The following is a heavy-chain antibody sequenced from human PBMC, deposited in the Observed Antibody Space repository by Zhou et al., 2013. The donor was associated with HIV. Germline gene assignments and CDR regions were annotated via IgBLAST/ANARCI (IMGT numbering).Heavy chain of an antibody. V-gene: IGHV1-69*14. J-gene: IGHJ4*02. CDR2: IIPIFGTA. CDR1: GGTFSSYA. D-gene: IGHD6-19*01. CDR3: ATGPTIAVAGTKSF. Sequence: QVQLVQSGAEVKKPGSSMKVSCTASGGTFSSYAISWVRQAPGQGLEWMGRIIPIFGTAIYAHKFQGRLTITADKSSNTASMELTSLKSEDTAVYYCATGPTIAVAGTKSFWGRGTLVSVSS.